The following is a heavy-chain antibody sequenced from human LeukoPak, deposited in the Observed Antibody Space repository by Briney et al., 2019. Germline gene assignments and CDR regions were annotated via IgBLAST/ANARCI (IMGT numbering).Heavy chain of an antibody. Sequence: GESLRLSCAASGFTFSNYWMHWVRHAPGKGLVWVSRIKSDGSSTSYADSVKGRFTISRDNAKNTVYLQMNSLRAEDTAVYYCARGALHMYYLDNWGQGTLVTVSS. D-gene: IGHD2-8*01. J-gene: IGHJ4*02. CDR2: IKSDGSST. CDR1: GFTFSNYW. CDR3: ARGALHMYYLDN. V-gene: IGHV3-74*01.